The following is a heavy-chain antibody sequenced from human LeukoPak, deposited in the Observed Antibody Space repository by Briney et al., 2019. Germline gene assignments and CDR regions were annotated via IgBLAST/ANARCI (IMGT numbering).Heavy chain of an antibody. J-gene: IGHJ3*02. CDR3: AHLYYDFWSGYYTGAFDI. CDR1: GFSLNTSGVG. CDR2: IYWDDDK. Sequence: SGPTLVNPTQTLTLTCTFSGFSLNTSGVGVGWIRQPPGKTLEWLALIYWDDDKRYSPSLKSRLTITKDTSKNQVVLTMTNMDPVDTATYSCAHLYYDFWSGYYTGAFDIWGQGTMVTVSS. V-gene: IGHV2-5*02. D-gene: IGHD3-3*01.